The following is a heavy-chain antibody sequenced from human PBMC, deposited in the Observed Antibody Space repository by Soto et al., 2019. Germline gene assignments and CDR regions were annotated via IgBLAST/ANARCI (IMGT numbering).Heavy chain of an antibody. CDR2: ISGSGGST. J-gene: IGHJ6*02. Sequence: PGGSLRLSCAASGFTFSSYAMSWVRQAPGKGLEWVSAISGSGGSTYYADSAKGQFTISRDNSKNTLYLQMNSLRAEDTAVYYCAKHIYYYYYGMDVWGQGTTVTVSS. V-gene: IGHV3-23*01. CDR1: GFTFSSYA. CDR3: AKHIYYYYYGMDV.